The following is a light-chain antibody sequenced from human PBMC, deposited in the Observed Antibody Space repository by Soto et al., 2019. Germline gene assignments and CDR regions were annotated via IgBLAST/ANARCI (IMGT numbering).Light chain of an antibody. CDR1: QSLSTNS. CDR2: AAS. J-gene: IGKJ3*01. V-gene: IGKV3-20*01. CDR3: QQYDATPLT. Sequence: DIVLTQSPGTLSLSPGERATLSCRASQSLSTNSLAWYQQKPGQTPRLLIYAASTRDTDIPDRSNGHVSGTDFALTISRLEPEDFALYYCQQYDATPLTFGPGTKVDIK.